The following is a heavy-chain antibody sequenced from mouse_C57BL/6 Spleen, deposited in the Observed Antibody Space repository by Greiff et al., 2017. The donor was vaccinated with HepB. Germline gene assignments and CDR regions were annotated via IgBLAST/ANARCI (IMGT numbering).Heavy chain of an antibody. CDR1: GFNIKDDY. V-gene: IGHV14-4*01. J-gene: IGHJ4*01. D-gene: IGHD1-1*01. CDR2: IDPENGDT. Sequence: VQLQQSGAELVRPGASVKLSCTASGFNIKDDYMHWVKQRPEQGLEWIGWIDPENGDTEYASKFEGKATITADTSSNTAYLQLSSLTSEDTAVYYCTRNYGSPYYYAMDYWGQGTSVTVSS. CDR3: TRNYGSPYYYAMDY.